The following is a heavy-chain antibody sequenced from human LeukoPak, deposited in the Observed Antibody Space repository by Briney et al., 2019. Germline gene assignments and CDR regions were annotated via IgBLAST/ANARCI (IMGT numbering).Heavy chain of an antibody. CDR3: ARGRSSGWPYYFDY. D-gene: IGHD6-19*01. V-gene: IGHV3-33*03. J-gene: IGHJ4*02. CDR2: IWYDGRYK. CDR1: GFTFSNYG. Sequence: GGSLRLSCAASGFTFSNYGMHWVRQASGKGLEWVALIWYDGRYKYYTDSVKGRFTISRDNSKNTLYLQMNSLRAEDTAVYYCARGRSSGWPYYFDYWGQGTLVTVSS.